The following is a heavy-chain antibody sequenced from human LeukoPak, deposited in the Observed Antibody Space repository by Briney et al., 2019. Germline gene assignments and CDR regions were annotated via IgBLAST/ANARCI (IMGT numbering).Heavy chain of an antibody. CDR3: AREDYDILTGYSGITY. CDR1: GFTFDDYG. J-gene: IGHJ4*02. D-gene: IGHD3-9*01. CDR2: IKWNGGST. Sequence: PGGSLRLSCAASGFTFDDYGMSWVRQAPGKGLEWVSGIKWNGGSTGYADSVKGRFTISRDNAKNSLYLQMNSLRAEDTALYYCAREDYDILTGYSGITYWGQGTLVTVSS. V-gene: IGHV3-20*04.